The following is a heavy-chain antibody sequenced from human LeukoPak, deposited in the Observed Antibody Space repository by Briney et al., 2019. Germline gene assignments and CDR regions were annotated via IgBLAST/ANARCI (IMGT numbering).Heavy chain of an antibody. Sequence: ASVKVSCKASGYTFTGYYMHWVRQAPGQGLEWMGWINPNSGGTNYAQKFQGRVTMTRDTSISTAYMELSSLRSDDTAVYYCARFAQARGSWFDPWGQGTLVTVSS. CDR1: GYTFTGYY. J-gene: IGHJ5*02. D-gene: IGHD3-16*01. V-gene: IGHV1-2*02. CDR2: INPNSGGT. CDR3: ARFAQARGSWFDP.